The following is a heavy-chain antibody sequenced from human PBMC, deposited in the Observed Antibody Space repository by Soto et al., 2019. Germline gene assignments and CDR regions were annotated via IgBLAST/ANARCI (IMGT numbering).Heavy chain of an antibody. D-gene: IGHD6-19*01. CDR2: INKDGSST. CDR1: GFTFSSYW. V-gene: IGHV3-74*01. Sequence: GGSLRLSCSASGFTFSSYWIHWVRQAPGEGLVWVSRINKDGSSTNYADSVRGRFTISIDNAKNTLYLQMNSLRGEDTAVYYCARAVEGAFDIWGQGTMVTVSS. J-gene: IGHJ3*02. CDR3: ARAVEGAFDI.